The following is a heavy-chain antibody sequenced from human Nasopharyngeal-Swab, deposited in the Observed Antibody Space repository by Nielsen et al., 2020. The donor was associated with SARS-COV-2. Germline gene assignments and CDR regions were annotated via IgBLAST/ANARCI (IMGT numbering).Heavy chain of an antibody. Sequence: GESLKISCEASGFTFSSYCIHWVRQAPGKGLEWVAVISYDGSQKNYGDSVKGRFNISSDRTKNTVYLQMNSLRADDTAVYYCAKDWEEMGTTGGFYFDYWGQGILVTVSS. D-gene: IGHD1-1*01. V-gene: IGHV3-30*18. CDR3: AKDWEEMGTTGGFYFDY. CDR1: GFTFSSYC. CDR2: ISYDGSQK. J-gene: IGHJ4*02.